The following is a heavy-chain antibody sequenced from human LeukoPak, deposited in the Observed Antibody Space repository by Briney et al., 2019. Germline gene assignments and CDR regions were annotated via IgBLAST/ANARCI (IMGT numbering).Heavy chain of an antibody. D-gene: IGHD3-22*01. V-gene: IGHV4-59*01. CDR1: GGSINNYY. CDR3: ARGDSSGRSWIDP. CDR2: IYYGVST. Sequence: SETLSLTCTVSGGSINNYYWSWIRQSPGKGLEWIGYIYYGVSTNYNPSLKSRVTISVDTSKNQFSLKLSSVTAADTAVYYCARGDSSGRSWIDPWGQGTQVIVSS. J-gene: IGHJ5*02.